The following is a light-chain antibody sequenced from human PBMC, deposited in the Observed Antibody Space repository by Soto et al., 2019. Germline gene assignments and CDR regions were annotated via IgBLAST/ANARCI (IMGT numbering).Light chain of an antibody. Sequence: IVLTQYPGTLSLSPGERATLSCRASQSVSSSYLAWYQQKPGQAPRLLIYGASSRATGIPDRFSGSGSGTDFTLTISRLEPEDFAVYHCQQYDSSPTFGQGTKVDNK. V-gene: IGKV3-20*01. J-gene: IGKJ1*01. CDR3: QQYDSSPT. CDR1: QSVSSSY. CDR2: GAS.